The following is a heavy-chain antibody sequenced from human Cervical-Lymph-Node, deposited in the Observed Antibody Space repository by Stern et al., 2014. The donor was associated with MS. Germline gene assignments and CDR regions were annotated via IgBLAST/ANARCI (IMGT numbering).Heavy chain of an antibody. V-gene: IGHV2-5*02. CDR1: GFSLSTSGVG. CDR2: IYWDDDE. Sequence: QITLKESGPTLVKPTQTLTLTCTFSGFSLSTSGVGVGWIRQPPGKALEWLAVIYWDDDERYSPALESRLTSTKDTAKNQVVLTMANMDPVDTATYFCAHTTVTFDEAYGLDAWGPGTTVTVSS. J-gene: IGHJ6*02. D-gene: IGHD4-17*01. CDR3: AHTTVTFDEAYGLDA.